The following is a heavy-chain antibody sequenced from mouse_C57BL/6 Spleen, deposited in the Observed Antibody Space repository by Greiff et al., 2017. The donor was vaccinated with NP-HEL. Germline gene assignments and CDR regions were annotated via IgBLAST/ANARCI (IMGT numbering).Heavy chain of an antibody. CDR3: TRWGTGYYFDY. D-gene: IGHD4-1*01. CDR1: GYTFTDYE. CDR2: IDPETGGT. V-gene: IGHV1-15*01. J-gene: IGHJ2*01. Sequence: QVQLQQSGAELVRPGASVTLSCKASGYTFTDYEMHWVKQTPVHGLEWIGAIDPETGGTAYNQTFKGKAILTADKSSSTAYMELRSLTSEDSAVYYCTRWGTGYYFDYWGQGTTLTVSS.